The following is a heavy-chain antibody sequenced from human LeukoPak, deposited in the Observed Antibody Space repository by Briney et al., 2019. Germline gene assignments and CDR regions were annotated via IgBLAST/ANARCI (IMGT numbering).Heavy chain of an antibody. CDR3: ARDRGDGYENLPGV. V-gene: IGHV4-59*01. J-gene: IGHJ4*02. Sequence: SETLSLTCTVSGGSLSSYYWSWVRQPPGKGLEWIGYIYYSGSTTYNPSLKSRVTISVDTSKNQFSLKLSSVTAADTAVYYCARDRGDGYENLPGVWGQGTLVTVSS. CDR2: IYYSGST. CDR1: GGSLSSYY. D-gene: IGHD5-24*01.